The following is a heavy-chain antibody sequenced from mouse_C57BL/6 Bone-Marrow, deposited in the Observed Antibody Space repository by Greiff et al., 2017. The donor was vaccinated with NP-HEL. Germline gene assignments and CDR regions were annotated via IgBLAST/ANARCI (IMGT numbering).Heavy chain of an antibody. CDR1: GFTFSDYY. J-gene: IGHJ3*01. CDR3: ARHEGGFAY. V-gene: IGHV5-12*01. CDR2: ISNGGGST. Sequence: EVHLVESGGGLVQPGGSLKLSCAASGFTFSDYYMYWVRQTPEKRLEWVAYISNGGGSTYYPDTVKGRFTISRDNAKNTLYLQMSRLKSEDTAMYYCARHEGGFAYWGQGTLVTVSA.